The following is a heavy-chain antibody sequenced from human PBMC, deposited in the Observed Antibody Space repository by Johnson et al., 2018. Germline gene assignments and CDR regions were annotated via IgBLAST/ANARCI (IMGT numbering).Heavy chain of an antibody. Sequence: VQLVESGGGVVQPGRSLRLSCAASGFTFSSYGMHWVRQAPGKGLEWVAVISYDGSNKYYADSVKGRFTISRDNSKNTLYLQMNSLRGEDTAVYYWAKSRYRGGHGYYYYGMDVWGQGTTVTVSS. CDR1: GFTFSSYG. CDR3: AKSRYRGGHGYYYYGMDV. V-gene: IGHV3-30*18. J-gene: IGHJ6*02. D-gene: IGHD1-26*01. CDR2: ISYDGSNK.